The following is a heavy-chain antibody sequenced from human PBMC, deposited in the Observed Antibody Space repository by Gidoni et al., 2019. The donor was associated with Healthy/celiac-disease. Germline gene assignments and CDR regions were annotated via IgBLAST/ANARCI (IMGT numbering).Heavy chain of an antibody. CDR3: ARYPTERNETTDY. D-gene: IGHD1-1*01. CDR1: GGSVSSGSYY. Sequence: QVQLQESASGLGKPSVTLFLTCTVSGGSVSSGSYYWSWIRRPPGKGLEWIGYIYYSGSTNYNPSHKSQVTISVDTSKKQVALKLGSVTAADTAVYYCARYPTERNETTDYWGQGTLVTVSS. V-gene: IGHV4-61*01. J-gene: IGHJ4*02. CDR2: IYYSGST.